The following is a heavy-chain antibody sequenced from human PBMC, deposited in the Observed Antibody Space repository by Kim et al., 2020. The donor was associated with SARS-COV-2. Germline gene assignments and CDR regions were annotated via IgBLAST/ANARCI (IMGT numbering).Heavy chain of an antibody. D-gene: IGHD5-18*01. Sequence: GGSLRLSCAASGFTFDDYAMHWVRQAPGKGLEWVSLISGDGGSTYYADSVKGRFTISRDNSKNSLYLQMNSLRTEDTALYYCAKDSRGYSYVYYYYYYGMDVWGQGTTVTVSS. CDR3: AKDSRGYSYVYYYYYYGMDV. CDR2: ISGDGGST. V-gene: IGHV3-43*02. CDR1: GFTFDDYA. J-gene: IGHJ6*02.